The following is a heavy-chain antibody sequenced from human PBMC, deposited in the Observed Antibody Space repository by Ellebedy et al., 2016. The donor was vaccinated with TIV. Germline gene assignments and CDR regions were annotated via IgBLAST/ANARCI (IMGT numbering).Heavy chain of an antibody. J-gene: IGHJ4*02. CDR2: ISYDGSNK. CDR1: GFTFSSYG. D-gene: IGHD6-19*01. Sequence: GGSLRLSXAASGFTFSSYGMHWVRQAPGKGLEWVAVISYDGSNKYYADSVKGRFTISRDNSKNTLYLQMNSLRAEDTAVYYCAKGFSSGWSLDYWGQGTLVTVSS. V-gene: IGHV3-30*18. CDR3: AKGFSSGWSLDY.